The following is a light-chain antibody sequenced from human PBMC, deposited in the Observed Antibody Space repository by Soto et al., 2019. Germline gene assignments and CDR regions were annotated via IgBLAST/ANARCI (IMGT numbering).Light chain of an antibody. CDR2: GAS. V-gene: IGKV3-20*01. CDR3: QQYGSSPKT. Sequence: EIVLTQSPGTLSLSPGQRATLSCRASQSVSGSNLAWYQQKPGQAPRLLIYGASSRATGIPDRFSGSGSGTDFTLTITRLAHEDFAVYYCQQYGSSPKTFGQGTKVEIK. J-gene: IGKJ1*01. CDR1: QSVSGSN.